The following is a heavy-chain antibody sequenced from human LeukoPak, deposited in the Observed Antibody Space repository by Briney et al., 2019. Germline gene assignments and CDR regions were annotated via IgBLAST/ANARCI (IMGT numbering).Heavy chain of an antibody. V-gene: IGHV3-9*01. D-gene: IGHD5-24*01. CDR1: GFTFDDYA. J-gene: IGHJ4*02. Sequence: GGSLRLSCAASGFTFDDYAMHWVRHAPGKGLEWVSGISWNSGSIDYADSVKGRFTISRDNAKNSLYLQMNSLRAEDTALYYCARDLGDGYNTFDYWGQGTLVTVSS. CDR3: ARDLGDGYNTFDY. CDR2: ISWNSGSI.